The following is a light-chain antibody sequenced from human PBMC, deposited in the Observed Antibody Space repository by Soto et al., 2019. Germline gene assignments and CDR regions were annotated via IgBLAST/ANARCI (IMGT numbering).Light chain of an antibody. J-gene: IGKJ1*01. Sequence: DIQMTQSPSTLSASVGDRVTITCRASQSISSWLAWYQQKPGKAPKLLIYDASSLESGVPSRFSGSGSGTEFTRTISSLPTDDFATYYCQQYNSYSWTFGQGTKVEIK. CDR1: QSISSW. CDR3: QQYNSYSWT. CDR2: DAS. V-gene: IGKV1-5*01.